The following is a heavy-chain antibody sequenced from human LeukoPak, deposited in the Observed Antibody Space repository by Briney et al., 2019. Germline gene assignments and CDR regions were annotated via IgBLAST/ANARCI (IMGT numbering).Heavy chain of an antibody. CDR3: ARPLGAAAGLYFDY. CDR1: GGTFSSYA. D-gene: IGHD6-13*01. Sequence: ASVKVSCKASGGTFSSYAISWVRQAPGQGLEWMGGIIPIFGTANYAQKFQGRVTITADESTSTAYMELSSLRSEDTAVYYCARPLGAAAGLYFDYWGQGTLVTVSS. V-gene: IGHV1-69*13. CDR2: IIPIFGTA. J-gene: IGHJ4*02.